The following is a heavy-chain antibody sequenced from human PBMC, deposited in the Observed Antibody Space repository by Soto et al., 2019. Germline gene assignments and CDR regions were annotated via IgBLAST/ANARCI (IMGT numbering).Heavy chain of an antibody. CDR3: AREYYGLLTGYYTDY. J-gene: IGHJ4*02. CDR1: VFSFCFYW. CDR2: ISGDGVTT. D-gene: IGHD3-9*01. Sequence: EVQLVESGGDLVQRGGALRHSCAASVFSFCFYWMRWGRPTPGKGLGWVARISGDGVTTYYADSVTGRFTVSRDNAKNTLSLQISGLRAEDTAVYYCAREYYGLLTGYYTDYWGQGTLVSVSS. V-gene: IGHV3-74*01.